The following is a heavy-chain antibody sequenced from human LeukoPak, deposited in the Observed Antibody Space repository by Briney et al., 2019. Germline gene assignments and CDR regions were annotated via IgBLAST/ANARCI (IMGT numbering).Heavy chain of an antibody. CDR2: IISNENSA. Sequence: PGGSLRLSCAASGFTFSSNWMHWVRQDPGKGLVWVSRIISNENSATYADSVKGRFTISRDNAKNTLYLQMNSLRPEDTAVYRCASSAVRCYSGWCSDYWGQGALVTVPS. CDR1: GFTFSSNW. V-gene: IGHV3-74*01. D-gene: IGHD2-15*01. CDR3: ASSAVRCYSGWCSDY. J-gene: IGHJ4*02.